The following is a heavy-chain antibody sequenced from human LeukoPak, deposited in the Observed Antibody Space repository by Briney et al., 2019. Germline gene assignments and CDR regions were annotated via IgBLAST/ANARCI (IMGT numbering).Heavy chain of an antibody. D-gene: IGHD6-6*01. CDR3: ARDRSVGVLPAPPFDF. Sequence: SETLSLTCTVSGYSISSTYYWGWIRQPPGKGLEWVGSVFHSGNTYYNPSLKSRLSISADTSKNQFSLTLTSVTAADTAVYYCARDRSVGVLPAPPFDFWGQGTLVTVSS. J-gene: IGHJ4*02. CDR2: VFHSGNT. CDR1: GYSISSTYY. V-gene: IGHV4-38-2*02.